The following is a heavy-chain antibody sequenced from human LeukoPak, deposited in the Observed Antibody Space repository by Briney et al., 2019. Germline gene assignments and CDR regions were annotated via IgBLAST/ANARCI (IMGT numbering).Heavy chain of an antibody. CDR3: ARDGRVKFRDFDY. CDR1: GLTFSSYW. Sequence: GGSLRLSCAASGLTFSSYWMHWVRQAPGKGLVWVSRINSDGSSTSYADSVKGRFTISRDNAKNTLYLQMNSLRAEDTAVYYCARDGRVKFRDFDYWGQGTLVTVSS. CDR2: INSDGSST. V-gene: IGHV3-74*01. D-gene: IGHD2-21*01. J-gene: IGHJ4*02.